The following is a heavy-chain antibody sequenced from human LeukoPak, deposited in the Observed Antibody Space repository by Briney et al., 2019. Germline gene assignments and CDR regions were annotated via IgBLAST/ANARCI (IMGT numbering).Heavy chain of an antibody. J-gene: IGHJ4*02. V-gene: IGHV4-59*12. CDR2: IYYTGST. CDR1: GGSISSSY. Sequence: SETLSLTCTVSGGSISSSYWSWIRQPPGKGLEWIGYIYYTGSTTYNPSLKSRVTISVDTSKNQFSLKLRSVTAADTAVYYCARDRHYDTSGADYWGQGTLVTVSS. D-gene: IGHD3-22*01. CDR3: ARDRHYDTSGADY.